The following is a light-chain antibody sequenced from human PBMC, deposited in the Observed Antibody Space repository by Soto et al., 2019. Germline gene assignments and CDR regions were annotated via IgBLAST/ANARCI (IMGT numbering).Light chain of an antibody. Sequence: DIQMTQSPSSLSASVGDRVNITCRASQTISMYLNWYQQNPGKAPILLLSAASNLQSGVPSRFSGGGSGTDFTLTINGLQPEDSATYFCQQSFSTPPLTFGGGTKVEIK. V-gene: IGKV1-39*01. CDR2: AAS. CDR1: QTISMY. J-gene: IGKJ4*01. CDR3: QQSFSTPPLT.